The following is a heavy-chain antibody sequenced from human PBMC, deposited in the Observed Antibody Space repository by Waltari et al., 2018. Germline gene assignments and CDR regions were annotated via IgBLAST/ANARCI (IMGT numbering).Heavy chain of an antibody. CDR3: ARDSSGWLVFDY. Sequence: EVQLVESGGGLVQPGGSLRLSCAASGFTFSSYEMNWVRQAPGKGLEWVANIKQDGSEKYYVDSVKGRFTISRDNAKNSLYLQMNSLRAEDTAVYYCARDSSGWLVFDYWGQGTLVTVSS. J-gene: IGHJ4*02. CDR1: GFTFSSYE. V-gene: IGHV3-7*01. CDR2: IKQDGSEK. D-gene: IGHD6-19*01.